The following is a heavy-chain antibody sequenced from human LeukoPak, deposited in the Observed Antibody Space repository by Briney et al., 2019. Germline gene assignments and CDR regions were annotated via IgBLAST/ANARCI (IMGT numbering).Heavy chain of an antibody. CDR2: IYAGDSET. J-gene: IGHJ4*02. CDR1: GYRFTSYW. CDR3: ARRGGDCLYTSCTFDY. D-gene: IGHD2-2*01. Sequence: GDSLKISCKASGYRFTSYWIGWVRQMPGKGLEWMGIIYAGDSETKYGPSFQGQVTMSVDKSIGTAYLQWSSLQASDTAMYYCARRGGDCLYTSCTFDYWGQGTLVTVSP. V-gene: IGHV5-51*01.